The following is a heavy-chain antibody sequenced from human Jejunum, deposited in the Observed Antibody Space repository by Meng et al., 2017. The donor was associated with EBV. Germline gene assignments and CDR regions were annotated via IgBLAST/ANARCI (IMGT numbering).Heavy chain of an antibody. Sequence: QVGAHGGGLGQSVGSLTLSCACSGFRLSCYGLHWCRQAPGKGLVWVSRINTDGSITTCADSVKGRFTISRDNARNTLYLQMNSLRAEDTAMYYCAKDLSWNQADYWGQGILVTVSS. D-gene: IGHD1-14*01. V-gene: IGHV3-74*01. CDR3: AKDLSWNQADY. CDR2: INTDGSIT. J-gene: IGHJ4*02. CDR1: GFRLSCYG.